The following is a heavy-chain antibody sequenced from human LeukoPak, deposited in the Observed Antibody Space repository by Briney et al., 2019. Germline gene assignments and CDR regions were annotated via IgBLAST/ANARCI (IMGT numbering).Heavy chain of an antibody. CDR3: ARGRPSPVIRITMVRQDAFDI. D-gene: IGHD3-10*01. J-gene: IGHJ3*02. Sequence: ASVKVSCKASGYTFTGYYMHWVRQAPGQGLEWMGWINPNSGGTNYAQKFQGRVTMTRDTSISIAYMELSRLRSDDTAVYYCARGRPSPVIRITMVRQDAFDIWGQGTMVTVSS. V-gene: IGHV1-2*02. CDR2: INPNSGGT. CDR1: GYTFTGYY.